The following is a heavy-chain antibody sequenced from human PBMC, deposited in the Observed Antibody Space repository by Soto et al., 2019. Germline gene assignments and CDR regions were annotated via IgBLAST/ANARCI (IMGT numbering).Heavy chain of an antibody. V-gene: IGHV1-8*01. D-gene: IGHD1-26*01. CDR3: ARGVSAGVDY. Sequence: GASVKVSCKASGYSFTSLDINWVRQTAGQGLEWMGWMQPSTGRTGYAQKFQGRVTMTRDASINTAYMELTTLTSDDTAFYYCARGVSAGVDYWGQGTLVTVSS. J-gene: IGHJ4*02. CDR2: MQPSTGRT. CDR1: GYSFTSLD.